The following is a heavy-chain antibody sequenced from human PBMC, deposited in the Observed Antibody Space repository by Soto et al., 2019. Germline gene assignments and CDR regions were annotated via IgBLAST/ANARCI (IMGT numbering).Heavy chain of an antibody. Sequence: PSQTLSLTCAISGDSVSSSSAAWNWIRQSPSRGLEWLGRTYYRSKWYNDYAVSVKSRITINPDTSKNQFSLQLNSVTPEDTAVYYCARGEYYYDSSGYSLDYWGQGTLVTVSS. CDR1: GDSVSSSSAA. CDR3: ARGEYYYDSSGYSLDY. D-gene: IGHD3-22*01. CDR2: TYYRSKWYN. V-gene: IGHV6-1*01. J-gene: IGHJ4*02.